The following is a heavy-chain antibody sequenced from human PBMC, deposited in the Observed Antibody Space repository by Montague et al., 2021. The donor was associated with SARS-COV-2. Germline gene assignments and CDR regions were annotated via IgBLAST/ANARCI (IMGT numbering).Heavy chain of an antibody. CDR3: ARLLRITIVRGMYYFDY. CDR2: ISSSSSYT. J-gene: IGHJ4*02. CDR1: GFTFSDYY. Sequence: SLRLSCAASGFTFSDYYMSWIRQAPGKGLEWVSYISSSSSYTNYADSVKGRFTISRDNAKNSLYLQMNSLRAEDTAVYYCARLLRITIVRGMYYFDYWGQGTLVTVPS. D-gene: IGHD3-10*01. V-gene: IGHV3-11*06.